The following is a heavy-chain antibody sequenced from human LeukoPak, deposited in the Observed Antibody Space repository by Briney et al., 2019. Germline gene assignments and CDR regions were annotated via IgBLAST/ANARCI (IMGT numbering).Heavy chain of an antibody. CDR1: GGSISSHY. Sequence: SETLSLTCTVSGGSISSHYWSWIRQPPGNGLEWIGYIYYSGSTNYNPSLKSRVTISVDTSKNQFSLKLSSVTAADTAVYYCARLVAAADPNWFDPWGQGTLVSV. CDR2: IYYSGST. D-gene: IGHD6-13*01. V-gene: IGHV4-59*11. J-gene: IGHJ5*02. CDR3: ARLVAAADPNWFDP.